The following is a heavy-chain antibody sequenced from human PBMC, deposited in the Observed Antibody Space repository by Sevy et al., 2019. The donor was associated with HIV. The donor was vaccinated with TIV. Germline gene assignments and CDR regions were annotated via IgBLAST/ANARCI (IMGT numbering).Heavy chain of an antibody. CDR1: GFTFSIYA. J-gene: IGHJ5*02. CDR3: AKETTSGYFP. Sequence: GGSLRLSCAASGFTFSIYALTWVRQAPGRGLEWVSSISVSGGNTYYADSVKGRFTISRDNSKNTVDLQMNSLRAEDTALYYCAKETTSGYFPWGQGTLVTVSS. D-gene: IGHD3-3*01. V-gene: IGHV3-23*01. CDR2: ISVSGGNT.